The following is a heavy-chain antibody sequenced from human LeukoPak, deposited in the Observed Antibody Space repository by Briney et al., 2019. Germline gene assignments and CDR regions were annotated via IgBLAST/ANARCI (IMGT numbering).Heavy chain of an antibody. J-gene: IGHJ4*02. D-gene: IGHD3-9*01. CDR2: IYYSGST. Sequence: SETLSLTCTVSGGSISSSSYYWGWIRQPPGKGLEWIGSIYYSGSTYYNPSLKMRFTISVDTSKNQFSLKLSSVTAADTAVYYCARHDLTGSPFDYWGQGTLVTVSS. V-gene: IGHV4-39*01. CDR1: GGSISSSSYY. CDR3: ARHDLTGSPFDY.